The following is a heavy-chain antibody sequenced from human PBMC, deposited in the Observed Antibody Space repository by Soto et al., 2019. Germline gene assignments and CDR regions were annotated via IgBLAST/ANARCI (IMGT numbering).Heavy chain of an antibody. V-gene: IGHV4-59*01. CDR2: IYHTGVT. CDR1: GASITTYY. Sequence: SETLSLTCTVSGASITTYYWSWFRQPPGQGLESLGYIYHTGVTNSNPSLRGRLSLSIDTAKNQFSLKLSSVISADTAIYYCARTARVPDFWGQGTLVTVSS. CDR3: ARTARVPDF. J-gene: IGHJ4*02. D-gene: IGHD2-2*01.